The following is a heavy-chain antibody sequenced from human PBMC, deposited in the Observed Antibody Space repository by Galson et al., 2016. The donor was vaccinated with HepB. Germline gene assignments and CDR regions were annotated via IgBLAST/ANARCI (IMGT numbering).Heavy chain of an antibody. D-gene: IGHD2-21*02. CDR3: VKYEMSLGDTHYFDC. V-gene: IGHV3-23*01. J-gene: IGHJ4*02. CDR2: LGESGVDT. CDR1: GFTLSSYA. Sequence: SLRLSCAASGFTLSSYAMGWVRQAPGKGLEWVSGLGESGVDTYYGDSVTGRFTISRDNSKNTLYLQMNSLRGDDTAVYYCVKYEMSLGDTHYFDCWGQGTLVTVSS.